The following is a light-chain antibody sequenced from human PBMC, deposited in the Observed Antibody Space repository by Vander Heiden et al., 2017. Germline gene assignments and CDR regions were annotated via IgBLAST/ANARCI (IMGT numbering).Light chain of an antibody. CDR2: TAS. Sequence: DIQMTQSPSSLSASVGDTVSITCRASQGVGTDLAWYQQKPGKVPKVLIYTASILRSGVPSRFSGGGYATDFTLTITGLLPEDVAAYYGRHDNGGPPAFGQGTKV. CDR3: RHDNGGPPA. CDR1: QGVGTD. J-gene: IGKJ1*01. V-gene: IGKV1-27*01.